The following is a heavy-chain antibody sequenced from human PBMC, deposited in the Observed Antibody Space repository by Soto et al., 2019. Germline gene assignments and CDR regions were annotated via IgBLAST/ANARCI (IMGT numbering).Heavy chain of an antibody. CDR2: IRSKAYGGTT. V-gene: IGHV3-49*03. Sequence: GGSLRLSCAASGFTFGDYAMSWFRQAPGKGLEWVGFIRSKAYGGTTEYAASVKGRFTISRDDSKSIAYLQMNSLKTEDTAVYYCTPLENDWLQPHYYGMDVWGQGTTVTVSS. J-gene: IGHJ6*02. CDR3: TPLENDWLQPHYYGMDV. D-gene: IGHD3-9*01. CDR1: GFTFGDYA.